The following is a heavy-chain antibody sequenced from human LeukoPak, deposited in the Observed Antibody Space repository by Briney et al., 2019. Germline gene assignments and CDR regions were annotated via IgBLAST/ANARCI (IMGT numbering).Heavy chain of an antibody. Sequence: ASVKVSCKASGGTFTSYASSWVRQAPGQGVEWMGGIIPIFGTANYAQKFQGRGTITADESTSTAYMELSSLRSEDTAVYYCARARGAGVRGVPLFDYWGQGTLVTVSS. D-gene: IGHD3-10*01. CDR2: IIPIFGTA. CDR3: ARARGAGVRGVPLFDY. V-gene: IGHV1-69*13. CDR1: GGTFTSYA. J-gene: IGHJ4*02.